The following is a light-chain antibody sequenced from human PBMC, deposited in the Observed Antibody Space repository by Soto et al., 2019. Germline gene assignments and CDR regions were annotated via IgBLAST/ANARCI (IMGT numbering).Light chain of an antibody. V-gene: IGKV1-39*01. CDR2: AAS. Sequence: DIQMTQAPSSLSESVGDRVTITCRASQSISSYLNWYQQKPGKAPKLLIYAASSLQSGVPTRFSGSGSGTDFTLTISSLQPEDFATYYCQQSYSTLTWTFGQGTKV. CDR1: QSISSY. CDR3: QQSYSTLTWT. J-gene: IGKJ1*01.